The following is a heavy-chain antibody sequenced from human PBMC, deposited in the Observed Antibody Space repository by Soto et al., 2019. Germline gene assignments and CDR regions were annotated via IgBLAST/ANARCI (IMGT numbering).Heavy chain of an antibody. J-gene: IGHJ4*02. D-gene: IGHD3-22*01. CDR3: ASTSYFDNSGSAY. CDR1: GGSISSDIYY. V-gene: IGHV4-30-4*01. CDR2: IYYTGST. Sequence: PSETLSLTCAVSGGSISSDIYYWSWIRQPPGKGLEWIGYIYYTGSTYYNPSLKSRVIISIDKSKNQFSLKLNSVTAADTAVYYCASTSYFDNSGSAYWGQGALVTVSS.